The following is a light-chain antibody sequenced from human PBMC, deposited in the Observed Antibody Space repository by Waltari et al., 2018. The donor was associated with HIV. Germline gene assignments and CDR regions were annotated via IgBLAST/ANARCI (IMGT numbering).Light chain of an antibody. V-gene: IGLV2-14*01. CDR1: SSDVNDSNY. J-gene: IGLJ3*02. Sequence: QSALTQPASMSGSPGQSITIPCTGPSSDVNDSNYVSWYQPHPDKAPKVIIYEVTRRPSGVSNRFSGSKSGNTASLTISGLLPADEAEYFCVSYISSSTPEFGGGTKLTVL. CDR2: EVT. CDR3: VSYISSSTPE.